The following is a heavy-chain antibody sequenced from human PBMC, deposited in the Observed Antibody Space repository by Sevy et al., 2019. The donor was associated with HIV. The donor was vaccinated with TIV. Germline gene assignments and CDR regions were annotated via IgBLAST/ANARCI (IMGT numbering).Heavy chain of an antibody. V-gene: IGHV3-7*01. D-gene: IGHD1-7*01. J-gene: IGHJ6*02. CDR3: ARVSNWNFQYYGMDV. CDR2: IKQDGSEK. CDR1: GFTFSSYW. Sequence: GGSLRLSCAASGFTFSSYWMSWVRRAPGKGLEWVANIKQDGSEKYYVDSVKGRFTISRDNAKNSLYLQMNSLRAEDTAVYYCARVSNWNFQYYGMDVWGQGTTVTVSS.